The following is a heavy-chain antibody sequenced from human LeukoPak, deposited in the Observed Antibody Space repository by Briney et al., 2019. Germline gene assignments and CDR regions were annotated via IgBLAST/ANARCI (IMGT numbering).Heavy chain of an antibody. D-gene: IGHD6-13*01. J-gene: IGHJ4*02. CDR2: INLDGSEK. CDR3: ARDLAAGGPCNY. V-gene: IGHV3-7*01. Sequence: PGGSLRLSCAASGFTFSSHWMSWVRQAPGKGLEWVANINLDGSEKYYVDSVKGRFTISRDNAKNSLYLQMNSLRAEDTAVYYCARDLAAGGPCNYWGQGTLVTVSS. CDR1: GFTFSSHW.